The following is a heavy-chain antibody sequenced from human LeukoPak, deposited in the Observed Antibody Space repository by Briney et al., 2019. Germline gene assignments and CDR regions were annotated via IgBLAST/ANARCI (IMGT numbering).Heavy chain of an antibody. V-gene: IGHV4-34*01. CDR2: INHSGST. CDR3: ARPSVSPFYYYMDV. J-gene: IGHJ6*03. CDR1: GGSISSYY. D-gene: IGHD4-11*01. Sequence: KPSETLSLTCTVSGGSISSYYWSWIRQPPGKGLEWIGEINHSGSTNYNPSLKSRVTISVDTSKNQFSLKLSSVTAADTAVYYCARPSVSPFYYYMDVWGKGTTVTVSS.